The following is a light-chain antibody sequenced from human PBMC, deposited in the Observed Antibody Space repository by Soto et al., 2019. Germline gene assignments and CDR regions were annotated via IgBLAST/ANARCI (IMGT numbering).Light chain of an antibody. CDR1: QSVSSY. CDR3: QQYDNSPIT. Sequence: PGERATLSCRASQSVSSYLAWYQQKPGQAPRLLIYGASSRATGIPDRFSGTGSETDFTLTISRLEPEDFAVYYCQQYDNSPITFGQGTRLEI. J-gene: IGKJ5*01. V-gene: IGKV3-20*01. CDR2: GAS.